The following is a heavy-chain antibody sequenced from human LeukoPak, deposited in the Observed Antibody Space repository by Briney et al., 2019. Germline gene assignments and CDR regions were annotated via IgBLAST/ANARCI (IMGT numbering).Heavy chain of an antibody. Sequence: SETLSLTCAVYGGSFSGQYWSWIRQPPGKRLEWIGEINHSGRTNYNPSLKSRVTISVDTSKKQFSLKLSSVTAADTAVYYCASYGGYSPFDYWGQGTLVTVSS. CDR3: ASYGGYSPFDY. V-gene: IGHV4-34*01. D-gene: IGHD4-23*01. CDR1: GGSFSGQY. J-gene: IGHJ4*02. CDR2: INHSGRT.